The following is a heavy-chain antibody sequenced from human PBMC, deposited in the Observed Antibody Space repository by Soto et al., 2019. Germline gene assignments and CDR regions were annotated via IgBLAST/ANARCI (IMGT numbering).Heavy chain of an antibody. Sequence: QLQLQESGSGLVKPSQTLSLTCAVSGGSISSGGYSWSWIRQPPGKGLEWIGYIHHSGSTYYNPSLKRRVTISVDRSKDQFSLKLSSVTAADTAVYYCAAGGGLPRYYWGQGTLVTVSS. D-gene: IGHD5-12*01. J-gene: IGHJ4*02. CDR1: GGSISSGGYS. CDR2: IHHSGST. V-gene: IGHV4-30-2*01. CDR3: AAGGGLPRYY.